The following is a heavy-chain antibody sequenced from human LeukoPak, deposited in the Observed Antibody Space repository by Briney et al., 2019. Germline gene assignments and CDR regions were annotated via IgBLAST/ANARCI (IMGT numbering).Heavy chain of an antibody. J-gene: IGHJ4*02. V-gene: IGHV3-69-1*01. CDR3: ANTKQFEY. D-gene: IGHD1-1*01. CDR2: ITSSSSI. Sequence: GGSLRLSCAASGFTFSCYNMNWVRQAPGKGLEWVSSITSSSSIYYADSVKGRFTISRDNAKNSLYLQMNSLRAEDTAVYYCANTKQFEYWGQGTLVTVSS. CDR1: GFTFSCYN.